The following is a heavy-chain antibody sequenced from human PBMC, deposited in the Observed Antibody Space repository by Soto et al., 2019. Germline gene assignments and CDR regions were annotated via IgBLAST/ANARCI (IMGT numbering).Heavy chain of an antibody. D-gene: IGHD5-12*01. CDR3: ARPQRGYSGYDSI. CDR2: IKSKTDGGTT. J-gene: IGHJ3*02. V-gene: IGHV3-15*07. Sequence: GGSLRLSCAASGFTFSNAWINWVRQAPGKGLEWVGRIKSKTDGGTTDFAATVKGRFAISRDDSKNMVYLQMNSLRAEDTAVYYCARPQRGYSGYDSIWGQGTMVTVSS. CDR1: GFTFSNAW.